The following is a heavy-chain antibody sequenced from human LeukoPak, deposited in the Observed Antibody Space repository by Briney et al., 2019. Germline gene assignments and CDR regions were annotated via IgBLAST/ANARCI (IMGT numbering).Heavy chain of an antibody. CDR1: GFTLSISW. CDR3: ARGGLTAGFDY. V-gene: IGHV3-7*01. CDR2: LNRDGSQI. Sequence: PGGSLRLSCAASGFTLSISWMTWVRRAPGKGLEWVTNLNRDGSQIDYLDSVKGRFTISRDSANNALYLQMNSLRAEDTAVYYCARGGLTAGFDYWGQGTLVTVSS. J-gene: IGHJ4*02.